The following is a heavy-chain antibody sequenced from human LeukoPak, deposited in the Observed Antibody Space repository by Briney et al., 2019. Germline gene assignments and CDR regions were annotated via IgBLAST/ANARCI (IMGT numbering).Heavy chain of an antibody. V-gene: IGHV3-53*01. CDR3: ARVYYDSGTYALDH. D-gene: IGHD3-16*01. Sequence: GGPLRLSCAASGFTVSTNSMTWVRQAPGKGLEWVSLIYSGGSTYYADSVRGRFTISRDDSKNTLYLQMNSLRAEDTAVYYCARVYYDSGTYALDHWGQGTLVIVSS. CDR1: GFTVSTNS. CDR2: IYSGGST. J-gene: IGHJ4*02.